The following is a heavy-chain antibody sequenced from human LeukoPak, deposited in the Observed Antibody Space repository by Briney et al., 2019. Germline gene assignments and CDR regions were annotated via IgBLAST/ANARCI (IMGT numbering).Heavy chain of an antibody. V-gene: IGHV4-39*01. Sequence: SSETLSLTCTVSGGSISSSSYYWGWIRQPPGKGLEWIGSIYYSGSTYYNPSLKSRVTISVDTSKNQFSLKLSSVTAADTAVYYCATSGLGGGIAAWAGDYWGQGTLVTVSS. J-gene: IGHJ4*02. CDR3: ATSGLGGGIAAWAGDY. CDR1: GGSISSSSYY. CDR2: IYYSGST. D-gene: IGHD6-13*01.